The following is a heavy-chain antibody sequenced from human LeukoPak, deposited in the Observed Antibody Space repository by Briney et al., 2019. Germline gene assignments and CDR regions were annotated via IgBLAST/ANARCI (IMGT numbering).Heavy chain of an antibody. V-gene: IGHV3-74*01. CDR1: GFSFSTYW. CDR2: TNTDGSIT. Sequence: GGSLRLSCAASGFSFSTYWMHWVRQVPGTGLVWVSRTNTDGSITDYADSVKGRFTISRDNAKDTLYLQMNSLRAEDTAVYYCTTHYRPGSHYNIFDYWGQGTLVTVSS. D-gene: IGHD3-10*01. CDR3: TTHYRPGSHYNIFDY. J-gene: IGHJ4*02.